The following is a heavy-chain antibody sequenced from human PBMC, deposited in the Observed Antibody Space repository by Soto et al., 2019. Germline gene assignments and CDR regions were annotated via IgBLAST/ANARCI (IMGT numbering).Heavy chain of an antibody. J-gene: IGHJ4*02. CDR3: ARDWRVTYFDY. CDR2: IYYSGST. D-gene: IGHD2-21*02. Sequence: PSETLSLTCTVSGGSISSGGYYWSWIRQHPGKGLGWIGYIYYSGSTYYNPSLKSRVTISVDTSKNQFSLKLSSVTAADTAVYYCARDWRVTYFDYWGQGTLVTVSS. V-gene: IGHV4-31*03. CDR1: GGSISSGGYY.